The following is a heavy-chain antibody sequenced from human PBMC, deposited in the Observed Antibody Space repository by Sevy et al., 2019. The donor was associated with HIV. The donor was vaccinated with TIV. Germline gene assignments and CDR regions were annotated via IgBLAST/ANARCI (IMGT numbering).Heavy chain of an antibody. V-gene: IGHV1-24*01. CDR2: FDPEDGET. CDR1: GYTLTQLS. D-gene: IGHD3-22*01. Sequence: ASVKVSCKVSGYTLTQLSMHWVRQAPGKGLEWMETFDPEDGETIYAQKFQGRVTMTEDKSTDTAYMELSSLRSEDTAVFYCAVTKDYYDNSAYPFDYWGQGTLVTVSS. J-gene: IGHJ4*02. CDR3: AVTKDYYDNSAYPFDY.